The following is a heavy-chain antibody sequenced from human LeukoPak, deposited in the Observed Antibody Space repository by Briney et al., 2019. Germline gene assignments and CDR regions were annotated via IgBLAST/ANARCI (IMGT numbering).Heavy chain of an antibody. CDR3: ARVAINDYGDYFDY. Sequence: GGSLRLSCAASGFTFSSYEMNWVRQAPGKGLEWVSYVSSSDSTIYYADSVKGRFTISRDNAKNSLYLQMNSLRAEDTAVYYCARVAINDYGDYFDYWGQGTLVTVSS. CDR1: GFTFSSYE. J-gene: IGHJ4*02. CDR2: VSSSDSTI. D-gene: IGHD4-17*01. V-gene: IGHV3-48*03.